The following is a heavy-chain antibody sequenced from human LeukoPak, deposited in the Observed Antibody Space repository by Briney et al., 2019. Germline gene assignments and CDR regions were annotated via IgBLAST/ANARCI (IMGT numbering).Heavy chain of an antibody. CDR1: GGTFSSYA. J-gene: IGHJ4*02. D-gene: IGHD6-19*01. V-gene: IGHV1-69*04. CDR2: IIPILGTA. CDR3: ARDSERYSSGWYVQSY. Sequence: ASVKVSCKASGGTFSSYAISWVRQAPGQGLEWMGRIIPILGTANYAQKFQGRVTITADKSTSTAYMEVSSLRSEDTAVYYCARDSERYSSGWYVQSYWGQGTLVTVSS.